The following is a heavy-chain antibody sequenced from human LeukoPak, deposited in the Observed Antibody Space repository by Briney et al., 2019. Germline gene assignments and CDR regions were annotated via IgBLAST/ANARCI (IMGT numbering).Heavy chain of an antibody. J-gene: IGHJ4*02. V-gene: IGHV4-39*01. CDR3: ARQRLLGDYFDS. Sequence: SETLSLTCTVSDGSIASSFYYWGWIRQPPGKGLQWIGTISYSGTTDYNPSLKNRVTVSIDTSKDHFSLKLTSVTAADSAVYYCARQRLLGDYFDSWAREPWSPSSQ. D-gene: IGHD2/OR15-2a*01. CDR1: DGSIASSFYY. CDR2: ISYSGTT.